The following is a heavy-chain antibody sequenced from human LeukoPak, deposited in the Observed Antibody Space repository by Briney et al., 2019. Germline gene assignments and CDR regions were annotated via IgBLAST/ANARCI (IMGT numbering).Heavy chain of an antibody. Sequence: SETLSLTCTVSGGSISSSSYYWGWIRQPPGKGLEWIGSIYYSGSTYYNPSLKSRVTISVDTSRNQFSLKLSSVTAADTAVYYCARVVTAIRGGYFDYWGQGTLVTVSS. V-gene: IGHV4-39*07. CDR1: GGSISSSSYY. D-gene: IGHD2-21*02. J-gene: IGHJ4*02. CDR3: ARVVTAIRGGYFDY. CDR2: IYYSGST.